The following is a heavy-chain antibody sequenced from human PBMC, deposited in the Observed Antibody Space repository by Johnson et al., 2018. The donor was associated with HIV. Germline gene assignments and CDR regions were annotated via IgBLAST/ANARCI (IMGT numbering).Heavy chain of an antibody. CDR3: ATLGGTVTTRAIAQPHDAFDI. J-gene: IGHJ3*02. CDR1: GFSFSSFA. V-gene: IGHV3-30-3*01. Sequence: QVQLVESGGGVVQPGRSLRLSCAASGFSFSSFAMHWVRQAPGKGLQWVAVMSFDETNSYDSDSVDVKGRFTISRDNSKNTLYLQMNSLRAEDTAVYYCATLGGTVTTRAIAQPHDAFDIWGQGTMVTVSS. D-gene: IGHD4-17*01. CDR2: MSFDETNS.